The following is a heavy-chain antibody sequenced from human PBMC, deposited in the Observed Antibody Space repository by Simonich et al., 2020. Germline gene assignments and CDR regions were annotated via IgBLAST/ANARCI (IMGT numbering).Heavy chain of an antibody. CDR2: ISSSGSTI. J-gene: IGHJ6*02. CDR1: GFTFSSYE. V-gene: IGHV3-48*03. CDR3: ARDFRLQLVEIGTYYYYGMDV. Sequence: EVQLVESGGGLVQPGGSLRLSCAASGFTFSSYEMNWVRQAPGQGMEWVSYISSSGSTIYYADSVKGLFTNSRDNAKNSLYLQMNSLRAEDTAVYYCARDFRLQLVEIGTYYYYGMDVWGQGTTVTVSS. D-gene: IGHD6-6*01.